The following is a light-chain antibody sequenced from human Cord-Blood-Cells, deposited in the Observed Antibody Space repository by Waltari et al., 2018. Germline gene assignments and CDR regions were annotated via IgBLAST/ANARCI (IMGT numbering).Light chain of an antibody. V-gene: IGKV3-20*01. CDR3: QQYGSSPPT. J-gene: IGKJ3*01. CDR2: GAS. CDR1: QSVSSSH. Sequence: EIVLTQSPGTLSLSPGERATLSCRASQSVSSSHLPWYQQKPGQAPRLLIDGASSRATGIPDRFSGSGSGTDFPLTISRLEPEDFAVYYCQQYGSSPPTFGPGTKVDIK.